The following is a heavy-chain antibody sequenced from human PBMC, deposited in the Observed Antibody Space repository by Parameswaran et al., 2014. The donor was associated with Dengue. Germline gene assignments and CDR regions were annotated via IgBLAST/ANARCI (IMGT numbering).Heavy chain of an antibody. V-gene: IGHV4-34*01. CDR3: ARRYYYGSGLFDY. Sequence: WIRQPPGKGLEWIGEINHSGSTNYNPSLKSRVTISVDTSKNQFSLKLSSVTAADTAVYYCARRYYYGSGLFDYWGQGTLVTVSS. J-gene: IGHJ4*02. CDR2: INHSGST. D-gene: IGHD3-10*01.